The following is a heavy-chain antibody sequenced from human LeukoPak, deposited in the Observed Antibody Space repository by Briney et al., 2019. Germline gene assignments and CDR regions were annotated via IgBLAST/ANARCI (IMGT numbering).Heavy chain of an antibody. CDR3: AKSGLNRFDY. J-gene: IGHJ4*02. CDR1: GFTFSSYE. CDR2: ISGSGGSGST. D-gene: IGHD2-15*01. Sequence: GGSLRLSCAASGFTFSSYEMNWVRQAPGKGLEWVSTISGSGGSGSTYYADSVKGRFTISRDNSKNTLYLQMNSLRVEDTAVYYCAKSGLNRFDYWGQGTLVTVSS. V-gene: IGHV3-23*01.